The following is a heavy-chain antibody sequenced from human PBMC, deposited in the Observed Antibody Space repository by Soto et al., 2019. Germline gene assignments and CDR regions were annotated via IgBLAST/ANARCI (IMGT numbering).Heavy chain of an antibody. Sequence: EVQLVESGGGLVQPGGSLRLSCAASGFTFSSYDMHWVRQATGKGLEWVSAIGTAGDTYYPGSVKGRFTISRENAKNSLYLQMNSLRAGDTAVYYCARANRYYSCGMDVWGQGTTVTVSS. CDR2: IGTAGDT. V-gene: IGHV3-13*01. CDR3: ARANRYYSCGMDV. CDR1: GFTFSSYD. J-gene: IGHJ6*02.